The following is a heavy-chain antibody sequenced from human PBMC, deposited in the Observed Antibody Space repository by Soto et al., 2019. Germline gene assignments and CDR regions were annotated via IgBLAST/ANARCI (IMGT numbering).Heavy chain of an antibody. V-gene: IGHV1-2*04. CDR2: INPNSVGT. CDR3: ARGWPQHVYDSSGYYFPPGALDI. J-gene: IGHJ3*02. D-gene: IGHD3-22*01. CDR1: GYTFTSYY. Sequence: QVQLVQSGAEVKKPGASVKVSCKASGYTFTSYYMHWVRQAPGQGLEWMGWINPNSVGTNYAQKFPGWVTMTRDTSISTTHMELSRLRSDDTAVYYCARGWPQHVYDSSGYYFPPGALDIWGQGTMVTVSS.